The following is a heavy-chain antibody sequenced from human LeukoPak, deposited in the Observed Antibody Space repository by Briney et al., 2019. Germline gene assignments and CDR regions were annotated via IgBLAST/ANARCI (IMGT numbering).Heavy chain of an antibody. J-gene: IGHJ6*02. CDR1: GGSFSGYY. CDR3: AILGYCSSTSCPRMAV. V-gene: IGHV4-34*01. Sequence: KPSETLSLTCAVYGGSFSGYYWSWIRQPPGKGLEWIGEINHSGSTNYNPSLKSRVTISVDTSKNQFSLKLSSVTAADTAVYYCAILGYCSSTSCPRMAVWGQGTTVTVSS. CDR2: INHSGST. D-gene: IGHD2-2*01.